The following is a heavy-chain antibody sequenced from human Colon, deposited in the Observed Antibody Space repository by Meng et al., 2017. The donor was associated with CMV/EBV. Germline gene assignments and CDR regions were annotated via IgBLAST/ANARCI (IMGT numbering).Heavy chain of an antibody. CDR1: GFTFRNHA. D-gene: IGHD3-16*01. J-gene: IGHJ6*02. CDR3: VSCGLTYYEYGIDA. Sequence: GGSLRLSCAASGFTFRNHAMTWVRQTPGTGLEWVASISASGGDTYYADSVKGRFTISRDNFENTVDLHMNSLRVEDAALYYCVSCGLTYYEYGIDAWGQGTTVTVSS. V-gene: IGHV3-23*01. CDR2: ISASGGDT.